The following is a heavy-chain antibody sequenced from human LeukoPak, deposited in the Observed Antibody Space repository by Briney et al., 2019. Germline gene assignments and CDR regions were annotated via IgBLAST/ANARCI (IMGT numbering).Heavy chain of an antibody. CDR3: ASGAPTGGFDY. V-gene: IGHV3-23*01. CDR1: GFTFSSYV. D-gene: IGHD7-27*01. J-gene: IGHJ4*02. CDR2: ISGSGHNT. Sequence: GSLRLSCAASGFTFSSYVMSWVRQAPGKGLEWVSAISGSGHNTYYADSVKGRFTISRDNAKNSLYLQMNSLRAEDTAVYYCASGAPTGGFDYWGQGTLVTVSS.